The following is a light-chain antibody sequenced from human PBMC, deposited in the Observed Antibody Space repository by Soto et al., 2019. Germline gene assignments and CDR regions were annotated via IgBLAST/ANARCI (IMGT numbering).Light chain of an antibody. Sequence: QYVLTQPPSVSGAPGQRVTISCTGSSSNIGAGYDVHWYQQLPGTAPKLLIYGNSNRPSGVPDRFSGSKSGTSASLAITGLQAEYGADYYCQSYDSSLSVVVFGGGTKVTVL. V-gene: IGLV1-40*01. J-gene: IGLJ2*01. CDR1: SSNIGAGYD. CDR3: QSYDSSLSVVV. CDR2: GNS.